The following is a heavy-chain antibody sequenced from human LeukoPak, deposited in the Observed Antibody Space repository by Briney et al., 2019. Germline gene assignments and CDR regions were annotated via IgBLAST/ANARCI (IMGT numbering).Heavy chain of an antibody. CDR2: IRYDGSNK. J-gene: IGHJ4*02. CDR1: GFTLSSYG. Sequence: GGSLRLSCAASGFTLSSYGMHWVRQAPGKGLEWVAFIRYDGSNKYYADSVKGRFTISRDNSKNTLYLQMNSLRAEDTAVYYCAKETYSSGWYELDYWGQGTLVTVSS. D-gene: IGHD6-19*01. CDR3: AKETYSSGWYELDY. V-gene: IGHV3-30*02.